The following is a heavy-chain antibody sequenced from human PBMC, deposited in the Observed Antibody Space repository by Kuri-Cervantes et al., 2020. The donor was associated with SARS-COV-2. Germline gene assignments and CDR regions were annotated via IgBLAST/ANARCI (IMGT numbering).Heavy chain of an antibody. J-gene: IGHJ4*02. CDR2: IYPGDSDT. Sequence: KVSCKGSGYSFTSYWIGWVRQMPGKGLEWMGIIYPGDSDTRYSPSFQGQVTISADKSTSTAYLQWSSLKASDTAMYYCARLPPDWYRLDYWGQGTLVTVSS. CDR3: ARLPPDWYRLDY. CDR1: GYSFTSYW. V-gene: IGHV5-51*01. D-gene: IGHD3-9*01.